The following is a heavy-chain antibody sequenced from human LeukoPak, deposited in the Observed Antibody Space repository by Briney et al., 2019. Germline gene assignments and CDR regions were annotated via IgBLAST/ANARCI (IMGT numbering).Heavy chain of an antibody. CDR1: GGSFSGYY. V-gene: IGHV4-34*01. Sequence: PSETLSLTCAVYGGSFSGYYWSWIRQPPGKGLEWIGEINHSGSTNYNPSLKSRVTISVDTSKNRFSLKLSSVTAADTAVYYCARGYYYDSSGYRALGSKWGQGTLVTVSS. CDR3: ARGYYYDSSGYRALGSK. CDR2: INHSGST. J-gene: IGHJ4*02. D-gene: IGHD3-22*01.